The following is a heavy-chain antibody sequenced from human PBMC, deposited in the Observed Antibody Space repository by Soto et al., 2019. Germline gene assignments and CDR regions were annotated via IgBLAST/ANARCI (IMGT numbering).Heavy chain of an antibody. CDR3: AKGDVSGELSPSQFDY. J-gene: IGHJ4*02. Sequence: GGSLRLSCAASGFTFSSYAMSWVRQAPGKGLEWVSAISGSGGSTYYADSVKGRFTISRDNSKNTLYLQMNSLRAEDTAVYYCAKGDVSGELSPSQFDYWGQGTLVTVSS. CDR2: ISGSGGST. D-gene: IGHD3-16*02. CDR1: GFTFSSYA. V-gene: IGHV3-23*01.